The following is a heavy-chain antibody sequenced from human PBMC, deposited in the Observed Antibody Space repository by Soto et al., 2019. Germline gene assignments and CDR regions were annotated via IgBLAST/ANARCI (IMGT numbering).Heavy chain of an antibody. V-gene: IGHV4-31*03. J-gene: IGHJ5*02. CDR3: ARVTTIFGVVPTRSWFDP. CDR1: GGSISSGGYY. Sequence: SETLSLTCTVSGGSISSGGYYWSWIRQHPGKGLEWIGYIYYSGSTYYNPSLKSRVTISVDTSKNQFSLKLSSVTAADTAVYYCARVTTIFGVVPTRSWFDPWGQGTLVTVSS. CDR2: IYYSGST. D-gene: IGHD3-3*01.